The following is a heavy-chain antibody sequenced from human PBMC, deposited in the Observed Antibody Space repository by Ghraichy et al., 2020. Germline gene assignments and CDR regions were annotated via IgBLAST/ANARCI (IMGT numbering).Heavy chain of an antibody. Sequence: SETLSLTCTVSGGSISSYYWSWIRQPPGKGLEWIGYIYYSGSTNYNPSLKSRVTISVDTSKNQFSLKLSSVTAADTAVYYCAATYYYDSSGYYSGGGYFDYWGQGTLVTVSS. CDR2: IYYSGST. CDR3: AATYYYDSSGYYSGGGYFDY. D-gene: IGHD3-22*01. J-gene: IGHJ4*02. CDR1: GGSISSYY. V-gene: IGHV4-59*01.